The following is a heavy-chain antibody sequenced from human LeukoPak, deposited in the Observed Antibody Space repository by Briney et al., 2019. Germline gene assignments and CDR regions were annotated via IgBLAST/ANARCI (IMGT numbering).Heavy chain of an antibody. J-gene: IGHJ4*02. CDR3: ARAATGTRGRFDY. CDR1: GGSISSYH. CDR2: IYTSGST. V-gene: IGHV4-4*07. D-gene: IGHD1-7*01. Sequence: PSETLSLTCTVSGGSISSYHWSWLRQPPGKGLEWIGRIYTSGSTDYNPSLKSRVTMSVDTSKNQFSLKVTSVTAADTAVYYCARAATGTRGRFDYWGQGTLVTVSS.